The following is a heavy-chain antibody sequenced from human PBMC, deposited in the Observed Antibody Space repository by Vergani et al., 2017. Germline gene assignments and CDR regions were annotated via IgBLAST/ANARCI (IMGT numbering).Heavy chain of an antibody. CDR2: IYTSGST. CDR3: ARSFLEWLLPRLVEDYYYYYMDV. V-gene: IGHV4-61*02. Sequence: QLQLQESGPGLVKPSETLSLTCTVSGGSISSGSYYWSWIRQPAGKGLEWIGRIYTSGSTNYNPSLKSRVTISVDTSKNQFSLKLSSVTAADTAVYYCARSFLEWLLPRLVEDYYYYYMDVWGKGTTVTVSS. D-gene: IGHD3-3*01. CDR1: GGSISSGSYY. J-gene: IGHJ6*03.